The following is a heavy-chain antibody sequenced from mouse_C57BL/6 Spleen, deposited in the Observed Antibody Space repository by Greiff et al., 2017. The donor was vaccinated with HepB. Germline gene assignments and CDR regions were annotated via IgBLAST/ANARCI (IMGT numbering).Heavy chain of an antibody. CDR2: ISSGGDYI. J-gene: IGHJ4*01. Sequence: EVNVVESGEGLVKPGGSLKLSCAASGFTFSSYAMSWVRQTPEKRLEWVAYISSGGDYIYYADTVKGRFTISRDNARNTLYLQMSSLKSEDTAMYYCTRTYYGSSPYYAMDYWGQGTSVTVAS. CDR1: GFTFSSYA. V-gene: IGHV5-9-1*02. D-gene: IGHD1-1*01. CDR3: TRTYYGSSPYYAMDY.